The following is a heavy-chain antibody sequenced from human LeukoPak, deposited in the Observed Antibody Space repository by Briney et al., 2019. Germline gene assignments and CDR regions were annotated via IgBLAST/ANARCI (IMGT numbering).Heavy chain of an antibody. J-gene: IGHJ5*02. Sequence: PSQTLSLTCTVSGGSISSGNYYWNWIRQPAGKGLDWIGRIYTSGSTNYNPSLKSRVTISVDTSKNQFSLKLSSVTAADTAVYYCASTPGGYSSGWFWFDPWGQGTLVTVSS. V-gene: IGHV4-61*02. D-gene: IGHD6-19*01. CDR1: GGSISSGNYY. CDR2: IYTSGST. CDR3: ASTPGGYSSGWFWFDP.